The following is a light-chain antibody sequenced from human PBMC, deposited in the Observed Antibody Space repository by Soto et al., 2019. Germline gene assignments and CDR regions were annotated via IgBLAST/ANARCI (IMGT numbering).Light chain of an antibody. Sequence: SSELTQPPSVSVAPGKTARITCAGNNIGSKRVHWYQQKPGQAPTLVIYYDRDRPSGLPERFSGSTSGNTAPLTISRVEAGDEADDYCQLWDSGSAHRVFGGGTKVTVL. CDR3: QLWDSGSAHRV. J-gene: IGLJ3*02. CDR2: YDR. V-gene: IGLV3-21*01. CDR1: NIGSKR.